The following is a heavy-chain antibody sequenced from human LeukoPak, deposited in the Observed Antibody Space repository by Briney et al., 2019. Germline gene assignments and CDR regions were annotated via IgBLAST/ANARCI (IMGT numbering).Heavy chain of an antibody. V-gene: IGHV4-38-2*01. Sequence: SETLSLTCGVSGHSFSSDSFWGWIRQPPGQGLEWIGSIHERGRTFYNPSLKSRVTISIDTSKDQFSLNVNSVTAADTAVYYCARASRPSNSWFDPWGQGTVVTVSS. CDR3: ARASRPSNSWFDP. CDR2: IHERGRT. J-gene: IGHJ5*02. D-gene: IGHD6-6*01. CDR1: GHSFSSDSF.